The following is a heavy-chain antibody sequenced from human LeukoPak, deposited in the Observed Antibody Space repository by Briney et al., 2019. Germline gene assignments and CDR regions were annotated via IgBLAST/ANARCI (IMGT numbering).Heavy chain of an antibody. J-gene: IGHJ5*02. CDR1: GFTFSKHG. D-gene: IGHD3-10*02. CDR3: ARQDHYVGLDP. CDR2: LYSGGST. V-gene: IGHV3-66*04. Sequence: PGGTLRLSCAASGFTFSKHGMNWVRQAPGKGLERVSVLYSGGSTYYADSVKGRFTISRDNSKNTLYFQMNSLRAEDTAVYYCARQDHYVGLDPWGQGTLVTVSS.